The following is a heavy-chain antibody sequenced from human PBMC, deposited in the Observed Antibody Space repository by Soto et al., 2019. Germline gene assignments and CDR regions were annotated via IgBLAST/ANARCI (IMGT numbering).Heavy chain of an antibody. D-gene: IGHD3-3*01. V-gene: IGHV4-39*02. J-gene: IGHJ6*03. CDR2: IYYSGST. CDR1: GGSISSSSYY. CDR3: ARDRPSPTYYDFWSGYYHTPWIYYYYYYMDV. Sequence: SETLSLTCTVSGGSISSSSYYWGWIRQPPGKGLEWIGSIYYSGSTYYNPSLKSRVTISVDTSKNQFSLKLSSVTAADTAVYYCARDRPSPTYYDFWSGYYHTPWIYYYYYYMDVWGKGTTVTVSS.